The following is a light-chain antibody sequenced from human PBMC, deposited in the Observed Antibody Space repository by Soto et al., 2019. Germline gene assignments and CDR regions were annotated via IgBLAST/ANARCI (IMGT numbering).Light chain of an antibody. CDR3: QQYHNWPPQYT. Sequence: EIVLTQSPASLSVSPGDGATLSCRASQIVASNLAWYQQRPGQGPRLLIHGASTRAAGVPARFSGSGSGTDFTLTISSLQSEDFAVYYCQQYHNWPPQYTFGQGTKLQIK. V-gene: IGKV3-15*01. CDR2: GAS. J-gene: IGKJ2*01. CDR1: QIVASN.